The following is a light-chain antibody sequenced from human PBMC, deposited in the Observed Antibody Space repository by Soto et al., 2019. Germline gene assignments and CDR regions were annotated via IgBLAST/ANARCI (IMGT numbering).Light chain of an antibody. CDR2: DVN. V-gene: IGLV2-14*03. CDR3: TSWKTSPNKV. Sequence: QSALTQPASVSGSPGQSITISCTGTSSDIGAYNFVSWYQQHPGKAPKLMLYDVNIRPSGVSNRFSGSKSGNTASLTISGLQAEDEADYYCTSWKTSPNKVFGGGTKLTVL. CDR1: SSDIGAYNF. J-gene: IGLJ2*01.